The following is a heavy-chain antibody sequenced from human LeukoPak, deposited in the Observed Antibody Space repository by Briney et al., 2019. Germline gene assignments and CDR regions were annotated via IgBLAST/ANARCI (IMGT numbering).Heavy chain of an antibody. V-gene: IGHV4-34*01. CDR3: ASSGDIVVVPAATLDY. D-gene: IGHD2-2*01. CDR1: GGSFSGYY. CDR2: INHCGST. Sequence: SETLSLTCAVYGGSFSGYYWSWIRQPPGKGLEWIGEINHCGSTNYNPSLKSRVTISVDTSKNQFSLKLSSVTAADTAVYYCASSGDIVVVPAATLDYWGQGTLVTVSS. J-gene: IGHJ4*02.